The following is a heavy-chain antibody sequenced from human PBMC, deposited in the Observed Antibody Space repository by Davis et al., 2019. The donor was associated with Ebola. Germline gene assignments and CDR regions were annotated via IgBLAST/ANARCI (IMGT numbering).Heavy chain of an antibody. J-gene: IGHJ3*02. D-gene: IGHD3-16*01. CDR1: GFTFCSYE. CDR2: ISSSGSTI. CDR3: ARQEHDGGKGAFDI. V-gene: IGHV3-48*03. Sequence: PGGSLRLSCAASGFTFCSYEMNWVRQAPGKGLEWVSYISSSGSTISYADSVKGRFTISRDNAKNSLYLQMNSLRAEETAVYYCARQEHDGGKGAFDIWGQGTMVTVSS.